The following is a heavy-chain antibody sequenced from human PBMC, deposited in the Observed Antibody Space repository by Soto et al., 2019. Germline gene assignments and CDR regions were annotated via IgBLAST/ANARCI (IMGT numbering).Heavy chain of an antibody. CDR3: AKDEWERPLYYFDY. V-gene: IGHV1-69*06. Sequence: SVKVSCKASGGTFSSYAISWVRQAPGQGLEWMGGIIPIFGTANYAQKFQGRVTITADKSTSTAYMELSSLRSEDTAVYYCAKDEWERPLYYFDYWGQGTLVTVSS. D-gene: IGHD1-26*01. J-gene: IGHJ4*02. CDR1: GGTFSSYA. CDR2: IIPIFGTA.